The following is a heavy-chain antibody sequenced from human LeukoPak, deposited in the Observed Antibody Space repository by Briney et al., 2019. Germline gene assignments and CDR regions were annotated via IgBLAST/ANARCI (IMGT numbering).Heavy chain of an antibody. CDR3: ARILWDPPVAAKGYYFDY. V-gene: IGHV1-18*01. CDR2: ISAYNGNT. Sequence: ASVKVSCKASGYTFASYGISWVRQAPGQGLEWMGWISAYNGNTNYAQKLQGRVTMTTDTSTSTAYMELRSLRSDDTAVYYCARILWDPPVAAKGYYFDYWGQGTLVTVSS. D-gene: IGHD2-15*01. CDR1: GYTFASYG. J-gene: IGHJ4*02.